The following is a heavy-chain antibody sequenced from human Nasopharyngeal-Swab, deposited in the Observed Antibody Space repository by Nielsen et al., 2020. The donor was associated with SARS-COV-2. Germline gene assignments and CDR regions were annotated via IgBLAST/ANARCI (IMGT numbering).Heavy chain of an antibody. D-gene: IGHD3-10*01. CDR2: IYYSGST. Sequence: RQAPGKGLEWIGSIYYSGSTHYNPSLKSRVTISVDTSKNQFSLKLSSVTAADTAVYYCARARSYGSGRNPKGGGNFDYWGQGTLVTVSS. V-gene: IGHV4-39*01. J-gene: IGHJ4*02. CDR3: ARARSYGSGRNPKGGGNFDY.